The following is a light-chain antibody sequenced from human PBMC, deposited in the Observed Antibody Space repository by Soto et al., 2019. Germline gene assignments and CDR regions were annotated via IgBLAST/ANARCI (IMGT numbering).Light chain of an antibody. J-gene: IGLJ2*01. CDR1: SSDVGGYNY. Sequence: QSALTQPASVSGSPGQSITISCTGTSSDVGGYNYVSWYQHHPGRAPKLMINEVTNRPSGVSNRFSGSKSGNTASLTISGLQAEDESDYYCRSYTSSSTLHVIFGGGTKVTVL. CDR2: EVT. V-gene: IGLV2-14*01. CDR3: RSYTSSSTLHVI.